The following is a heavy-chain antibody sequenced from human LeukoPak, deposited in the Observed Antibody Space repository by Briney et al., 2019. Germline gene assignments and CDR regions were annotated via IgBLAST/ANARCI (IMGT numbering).Heavy chain of an antibody. CDR2: INAGNGNT. V-gene: IGHV1-3*01. J-gene: IGHJ6*02. CDR3: ARALYIWRWLVPSRYYGMDV. CDR1: GYTFTSYA. Sequence: GASVKVSCKASGYTFTSYAMHWVRQAPGQRLEWMGWINAGNGNTKYSQKFQGRVTITRDTSASTAYMELSSLRSEDTAVYYCARALYIWRWLVPSRYYGMDVWGQGTTVTVSS. D-gene: IGHD6-19*01.